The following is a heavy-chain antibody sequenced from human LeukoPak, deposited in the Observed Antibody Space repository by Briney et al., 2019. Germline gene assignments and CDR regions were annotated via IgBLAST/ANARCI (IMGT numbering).Heavy chain of an antibody. CDR2: INWNGGST. CDR1: GFTFDDYG. D-gene: IGHD2-2*01. V-gene: IGHV3-20*04. Sequence: PGGSLRLSCAASGFTFDDYGMSWVRQAPGKGLEWVSGINWNGGSTGYADSVKGRFTISRDNAENSLYLQMNSLRAEDTALYYCVVPAAISPGYWGQGTLVTVSS. CDR3: VVPAAISPGY. J-gene: IGHJ4*02.